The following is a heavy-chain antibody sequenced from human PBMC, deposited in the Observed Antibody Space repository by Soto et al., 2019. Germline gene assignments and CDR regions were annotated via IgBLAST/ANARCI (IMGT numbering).Heavy chain of an antibody. CDR1: GYTFTSYY. D-gene: IGHD3-16*01. J-gene: IGHJ3*02. Sequence: ASVKVSCKASGYTFTSYYMHWVRQAPGQGLEWMGIINPSGGSTSYAQKFQGRVTMTRDTSTSTVYMELSSLRSEDTAVYYCARDLQVITFGGATNLEEFDAFDIWGQGKMVTVSS. CDR2: INPSGGST. CDR3: ARDLQVITFGGATNLEEFDAFDI. V-gene: IGHV1-46*01.